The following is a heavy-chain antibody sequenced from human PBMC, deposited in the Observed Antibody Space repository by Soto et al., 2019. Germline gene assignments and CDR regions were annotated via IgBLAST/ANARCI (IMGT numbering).Heavy chain of an antibody. Sequence: PSETLSLTCTVSAASFSKYYWRWIRQPPGKGMEWIGYIYFNGNTTYNPSLKRRVTISISTSKKQISLNLTSVTDADTAVYYCASVTFGGVVLAHWGQGTLVTVSS. J-gene: IGHJ4*02. V-gene: IGHV4-59*01. CDR2: IYFNGNT. CDR3: ASVTFGGVVLAH. D-gene: IGHD3-16*01. CDR1: AASFSKYY.